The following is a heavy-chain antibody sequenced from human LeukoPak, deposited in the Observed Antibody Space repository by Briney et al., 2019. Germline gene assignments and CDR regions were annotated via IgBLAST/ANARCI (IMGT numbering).Heavy chain of an antibody. V-gene: IGHV3-74*01. J-gene: IGHJ4*02. CDR2: INSDGSWT. CDR3: VSFYETY. D-gene: IGHD2/OR15-2a*01. Sequence: GGSLRLSCAASGNYWVHWVREVPGKGLVWVSHINSDGSWTSYADSVKGRFTISKDNAKNTVYLQMNSLRAEDTAVYYCVSFYETYWGRGTLVTVSS. CDR1: GNYW.